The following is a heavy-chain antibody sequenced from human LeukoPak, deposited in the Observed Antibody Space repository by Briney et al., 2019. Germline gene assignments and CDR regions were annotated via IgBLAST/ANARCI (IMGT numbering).Heavy chain of an antibody. J-gene: IGHJ4*02. D-gene: IGHD3-22*01. CDR3: ARLTYYYDSSLVPDYYFDY. CDR2: IYYSGST. Sequence: PSETVSLTCTVSGDSINNDYWSWIRQPPGKGLEWIGSIYYSGSTYYNPSLKSRVTISVDTSKNQFSLKLSSVTAADTAVYYCARLTYYYDSSLVPDYYFDYWGQGTLVTVSS. CDR1: GDSINNDY. V-gene: IGHV4-59*05.